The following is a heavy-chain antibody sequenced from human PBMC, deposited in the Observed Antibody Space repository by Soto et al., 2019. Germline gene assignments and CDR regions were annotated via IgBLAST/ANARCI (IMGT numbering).Heavy chain of an antibody. CDR1: GFPFTSNS. CDR2: ITSSSSTI. CDR3: ARGRVGTAYFDY. J-gene: IGHJ4*02. V-gene: IGHV3-48*02. Sequence: EGSLILSCASSGFPFTSNSMNWVRQAPGKGLEWISYITSSSSTIYYADSVKGRFTISRDNAKNSLYLQMNSLRDDDTAVYYCARGRVGTAYFDYWGQGALVTVSS. D-gene: IGHD2-21*02.